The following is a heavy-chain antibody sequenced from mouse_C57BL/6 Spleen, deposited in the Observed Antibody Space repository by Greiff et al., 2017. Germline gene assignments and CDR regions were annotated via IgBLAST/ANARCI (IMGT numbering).Heavy chain of an antibody. CDR2: ISYDGSN. V-gene: IGHV3-6*01. D-gene: IGHD2-1*01. CDR1: GYSITSGYY. CDR3: ARGRDGNYLAWFAY. J-gene: IGHJ3*01. Sequence: EVKLVESGPGLVKPSQSLSLTCSVTGYSITSGYYWNWIRQFPGNKLEWMGYISYDGSNNYNPSLKNRISITRDTSKNQFFLKLNSVTTEDTATYYCARGRDGNYLAWFAYWGQGTLVTVSA.